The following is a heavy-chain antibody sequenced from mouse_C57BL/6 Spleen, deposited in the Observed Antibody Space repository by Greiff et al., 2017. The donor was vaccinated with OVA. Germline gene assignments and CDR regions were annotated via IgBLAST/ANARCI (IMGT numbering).Heavy chain of an antibody. CDR2: INPGSGGT. CDR1: GYAFTNYL. V-gene: IGHV1-54*01. J-gene: IGHJ3*01. Sequence: QVQLQQSGAELVRPGTSVKVSCKASGYAFTNYLIEWVKQRPGQGLEWIGVINPGSGGTNYNEKFKGKATLTADKSSSTAYMQLSSLTSEDSAVYFCARRDYYGSSPWGQGTLVTVSA. CDR3: ARRDYYGSSP. D-gene: IGHD1-1*01.